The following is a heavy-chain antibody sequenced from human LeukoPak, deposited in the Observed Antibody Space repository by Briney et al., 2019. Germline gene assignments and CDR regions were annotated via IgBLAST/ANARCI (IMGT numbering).Heavy chain of an antibody. CDR2: INTTSGGT. D-gene: IGHD3-22*01. CDR3: ARTVEYYYDSSGYSGHAFDS. J-gene: IGHJ3*02. CDR1: GYTFTAYY. V-gene: IGHV1-2*02. Sequence: AASVKVSCKASGYTFTAYYMHGVRQAPGQGLAWMGWINTTSGGTNSAQKFQGRVTMTRDTSVSTAYMELSRLRSDDTAVYYCARTVEYYYDSSGYSGHAFDSWGQGTMVTVSS.